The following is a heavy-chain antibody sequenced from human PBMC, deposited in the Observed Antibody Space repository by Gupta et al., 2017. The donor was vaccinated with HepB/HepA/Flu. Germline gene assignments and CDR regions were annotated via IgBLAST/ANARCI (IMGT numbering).Heavy chain of an antibody. CDR2: IYWDDDK. V-gene: IGHV2-5*02. CDR3: AHIWRDKDGWSGMDV. Sequence: QITLKESGPTLVKPTQTLTLTCTFSGFSLSTSGVGVGWIRQPPGKALEWLALIYWDDDKRYSPSLKSRLTITKDTSKNLVVLTMTKMETVDTATYYCAHIWRDKDGWSGMDVWVQGTTVTVYS. D-gene: IGHD2-15*01. J-gene: IGHJ6*02. CDR1: GFSLSTSGVG.